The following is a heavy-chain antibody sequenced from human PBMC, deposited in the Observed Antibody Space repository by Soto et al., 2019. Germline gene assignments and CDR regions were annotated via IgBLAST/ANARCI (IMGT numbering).Heavy chain of an antibody. J-gene: IGHJ6*02. CDR2: VSYSGST. D-gene: IGHD6-13*01. CDR3: ARVNGGIAGPTYGLDV. Sequence: PSETLSLTCAVSGGSISSYYWSWIRQPPGKGLEWIGYVSYSGSTNYNPSLKSRVTISLDTSKNQFSLKLSSVTAADTAVYYCARVNGGIAGPTYGLDVWGQGTTVTVSS. CDR1: GGSISSYY. V-gene: IGHV4-59*01.